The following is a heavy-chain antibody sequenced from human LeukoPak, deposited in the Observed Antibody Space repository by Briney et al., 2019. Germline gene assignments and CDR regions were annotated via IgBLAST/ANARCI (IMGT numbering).Heavy chain of an antibody. CDR2: ISGSGGST. D-gene: IGHD3-22*01. CDR3: AKRGVVIRVILVGFHKEAYYFDS. J-gene: IGHJ4*02. Sequence: GGSLRLSCAVSGFTLSHYGMSWVRQVPGKGLEWVAGISGSGGSTNYAESVKGRFTISRDNSKNTLYLQMNSLRADDTAVYFCAKRGVVIRVILVGFHKEAYYFDSWGQGALVTVSS. V-gene: IGHV3-23*01. CDR1: GFTLSHYG.